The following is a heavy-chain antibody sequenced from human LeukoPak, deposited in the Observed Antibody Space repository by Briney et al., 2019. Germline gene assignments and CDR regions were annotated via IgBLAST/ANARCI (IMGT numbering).Heavy chain of an antibody. J-gene: IGHJ4*02. V-gene: IGHV5-51*01. CDR1: GYSFTSYW. CDR2: IYPGDSDT. D-gene: IGHD6-13*01. Sequence: HGASLQIFCKGSGYSFTSYWIGWGRQMPGKGLEGMGIIYPGDSDTRYSPSFQGQVTISADKSISTAYLQWSSLKASDTAMYYCARQRYSSSWYANWGQGTLVTVSS. CDR3: ARQRYSSSWYAN.